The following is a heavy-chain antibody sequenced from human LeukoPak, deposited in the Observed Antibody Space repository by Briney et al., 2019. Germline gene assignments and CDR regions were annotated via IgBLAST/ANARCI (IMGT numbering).Heavy chain of an antibody. Sequence: SETLSLTCTVSGGSIGSYYWSWIRQPPGKGLEWVGYISYSGSTNYNPSLKSRVTISVDTSKNQFSLKLSSVTAADTAVYYCARDRRGSYPSGEYTWFDPWGQGTLVTVSS. J-gene: IGHJ5*02. CDR3: ARDRRGSYPSGEYTWFDP. CDR1: GGSIGSYY. D-gene: IGHD1-26*01. V-gene: IGHV4-59*01. CDR2: ISYSGST.